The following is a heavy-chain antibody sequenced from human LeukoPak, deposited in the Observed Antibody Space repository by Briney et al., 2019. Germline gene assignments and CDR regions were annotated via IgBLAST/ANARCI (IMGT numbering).Heavy chain of an antibody. J-gene: IGHJ4*02. V-gene: IGHV3-7*01. CDR1: GFTFSSYW. CDR2: IKQDGSEK. CDR3: AKGGYSGYDAMGY. Sequence: GGSLRLSCAASGFTFSSYWMSWVRQPPGKGLEGVANIKQDGSEKYYVDSVKGRFTISRDNAKNSLYLQMNSLRAEDTAVYYCAKGGYSGYDAMGYWGQGTLVTVSS. D-gene: IGHD5-12*01.